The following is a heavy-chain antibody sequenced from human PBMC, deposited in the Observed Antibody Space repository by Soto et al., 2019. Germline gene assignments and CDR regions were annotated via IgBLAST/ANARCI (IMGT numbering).Heavy chain of an antibody. D-gene: IGHD3-3*01. CDR3: ARAGDVYDFWIGSLARYYYGMDV. CDR1: GFTFSSYA. V-gene: IGHV3-30-3*01. CDR2: ISYDGSNK. J-gene: IGHJ6*02. Sequence: PGGSLRLSCAASGFTFSSYAMHWVRQAPGKGLEWVAVISYDGSNKYYTDSVEGRFTISRDNSKNTVFLQMNSLRPEDTALYYCARAGDVYDFWIGSLARYYYGMDVWGRGTTVTVSS.